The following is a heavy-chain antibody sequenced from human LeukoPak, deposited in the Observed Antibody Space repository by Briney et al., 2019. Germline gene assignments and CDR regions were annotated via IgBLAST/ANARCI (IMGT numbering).Heavy chain of an antibody. CDR3: ARAPQIYCSSTSCHYYYYYYMDV. CDR2: ISSSSSTI. Sequence: GSLRLSCAASGFTFSSYTMNWVRQAPGKGLEWVSYISSSSSTIYYADSVKGRFTISRDNAKNSLYLQMNSLRAEDTAVYYCARAPQIYCSSTSCHYYYYYYMDVWGKGTTVTVSS. CDR1: GFTFSSYT. J-gene: IGHJ6*03. D-gene: IGHD2-2*01. V-gene: IGHV3-48*01.